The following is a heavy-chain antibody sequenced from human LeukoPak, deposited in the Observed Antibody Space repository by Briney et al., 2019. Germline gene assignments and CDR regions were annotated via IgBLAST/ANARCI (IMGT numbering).Heavy chain of an antibody. D-gene: IGHD1-20*01. V-gene: IGHV3-74*01. J-gene: IGHJ4*02. CDR3: TKDLTGPLDY. CDR1: GYTFSNYW. Sequence: PGGSLRLSCTASGYTFSNYWMHWVRQAPGKGLVWVSRINTDGTITNYADSVKGRFTLSRDNAKNTLYLQMNSLRFEDTAVYYCTKDLTGPLDYWGQGTLVTVSS. CDR2: INTDGTIT.